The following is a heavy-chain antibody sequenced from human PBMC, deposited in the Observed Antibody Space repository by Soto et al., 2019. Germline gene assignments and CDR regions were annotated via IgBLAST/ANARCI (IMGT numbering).Heavy chain of an antibody. CDR2: INPNSGGT. Sequence: QVQLVQSGAEVKKPGASVKVSCKASGYTFTGYYMHWVRQAPGQGLEWMGWINPNSGGTNYAQKFQGWVTMTRDMSISTAYIELSRLRSDDTAVYYCARGSWFDWFHYDAFDIWGQGTMVTVSS. V-gene: IGHV1-2*04. D-gene: IGHD3-9*01. CDR3: ARGSWFDWFHYDAFDI. CDR1: GYTFTGYY. J-gene: IGHJ3*02.